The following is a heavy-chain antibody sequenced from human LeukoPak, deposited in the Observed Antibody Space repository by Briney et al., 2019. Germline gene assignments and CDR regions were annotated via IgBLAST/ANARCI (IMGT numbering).Heavy chain of an antibody. D-gene: IGHD5-24*01. J-gene: IGHJ4*02. CDR1: GDSISSSSYY. CDR2: VSYSGST. V-gene: IGHV4-39*01. Sequence: SETLSLTCTVSGDSISSSSYYWGWIRQPPGKGLEWIGGVSYSGSTYYNPSLKSRVTISVDTSKNQFSLKLSSVAAADTAVYYCARQKRWDGYTLDSWGQGTLVTVSS. CDR3: ARQKRWDGYTLDS.